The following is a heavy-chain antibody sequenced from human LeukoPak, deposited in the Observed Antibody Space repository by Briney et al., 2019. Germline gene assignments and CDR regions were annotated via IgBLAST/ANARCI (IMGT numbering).Heavy chain of an antibody. CDR2: MNPNSGNT. Sequence: ASVKVSCKASGYTFTSYDINWVRQATGQGLEWMGWMNPNSGNTGYAQKFQSRVTMTRNTSISTAYMELSSLRSEDTAVYYCARGGGYSSGWYTVYYYYGMDVWGQGTTVTVSS. V-gene: IGHV1-8*01. D-gene: IGHD6-19*01. J-gene: IGHJ6*02. CDR3: ARGGGYSSGWYTVYYYYGMDV. CDR1: GYTFTSYD.